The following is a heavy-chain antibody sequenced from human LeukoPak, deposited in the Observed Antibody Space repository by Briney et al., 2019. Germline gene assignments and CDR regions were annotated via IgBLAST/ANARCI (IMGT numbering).Heavy chain of an antibody. V-gene: IGHV3-21*01. CDR1: GFTFSSY. J-gene: IGHJ4*02. D-gene: IGHD2-8*01. Sequence: GGSLRLSCAASGFTFSSYMNWVRQAPGKGLEWVSSTSSTSSYIYYADSVKGRFTISRDNAKNSLYLQMNSLRADDTAVYYCAKEMGPMVHDDYWGQGTLVTVSS. CDR2: TSSTSSYI. CDR3: AKEMGPMVHDDY.